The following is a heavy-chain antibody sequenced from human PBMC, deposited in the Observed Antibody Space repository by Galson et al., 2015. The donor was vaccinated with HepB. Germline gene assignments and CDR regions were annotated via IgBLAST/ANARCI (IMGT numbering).Heavy chain of an antibody. D-gene: IGHD6-6*01. J-gene: IGHJ4*02. CDR1: GFTFSTYW. CDR3: VRELAARH. Sequence: SLRLSCAASGFTFSTYWMNWVRQPPGKGLEWVATVKQDGSDKYYVDSVKGRFTISRDNTKNSLSLQMNSLRVEDTAIYYCVRELAARHWGQVTLVTVS. V-gene: IGHV3-7*03. CDR2: VKQDGSDK.